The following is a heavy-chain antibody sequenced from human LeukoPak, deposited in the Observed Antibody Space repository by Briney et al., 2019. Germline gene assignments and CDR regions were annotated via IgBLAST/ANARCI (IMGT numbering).Heavy chain of an antibody. CDR1: GFTFSSYW. CDR2: INQDGSEK. Sequence: PGGSLRLSCAASGFTFSSYWMSWVRQAPGKGLEWVANINQDGSEKYYVDSVKGRFTISRDNAKNSLYLQMNSLRAEDTAVYYCARVGPWVNPGYYYYYMDVWGKGTTVTVSS. D-gene: IGHD1-14*01. CDR3: ARVGPWVNPGYYYYYMDV. J-gene: IGHJ6*03. V-gene: IGHV3-7*01.